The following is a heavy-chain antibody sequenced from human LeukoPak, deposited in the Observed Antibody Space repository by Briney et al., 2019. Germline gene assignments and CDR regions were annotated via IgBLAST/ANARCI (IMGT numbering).Heavy chain of an antibody. CDR3: ARGHFGMDV. V-gene: IGHV4-59*01. CDR1: GVSTNNYY. Sequence: PETLSLTCTVAGVSTNNYYWTWIRQPPGEGLEWIGCIHYTVTTDNNPSLKSRVTISVDTSRNHFSLKLSSVTAADTAVYYCARGHFGMDVWGQGTTVTVSS. CDR2: IHYTVTT. J-gene: IGHJ6*02.